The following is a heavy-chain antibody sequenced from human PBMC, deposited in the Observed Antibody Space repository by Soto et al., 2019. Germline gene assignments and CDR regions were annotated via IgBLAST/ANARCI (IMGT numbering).Heavy chain of an antibody. CDR3: AREGITMVRWVIDNWFDP. Sequence: SETLSDTCTVSGGSISSYYWSWIRQPPGKGLEWIGYIYYSGSTNYNPSLKSRVNISVDTSKNQFSLKLSSVTAADTAVYYCAREGITMVRWVIDNWFDPWSKGILVTVSS. D-gene: IGHD3-10*01. J-gene: IGHJ5*02. CDR2: IYYSGST. CDR1: GGSISSYY. V-gene: IGHV4-59*01.